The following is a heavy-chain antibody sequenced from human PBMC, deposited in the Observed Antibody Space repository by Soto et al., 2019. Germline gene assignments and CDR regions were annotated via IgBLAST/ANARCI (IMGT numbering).Heavy chain of an antibody. CDR2: ISADNGDT. V-gene: IGHV1-18*01. J-gene: IGHJ4*02. CDR3: ASAVAPAAIPLPVDY. D-gene: IGHD2-2*01. CDR1: GYPFISYG. Sequence: QVQLVQAGAELRKPGASVKVSCKASGYPFISYGSSWVRQAPGQGLEWLGWISADNGDTKYEQKFQGRITRTTDPSTSTAYMELRSLITDDTAVYYCASAVAPAAIPLPVDYWGQGTLATVSS.